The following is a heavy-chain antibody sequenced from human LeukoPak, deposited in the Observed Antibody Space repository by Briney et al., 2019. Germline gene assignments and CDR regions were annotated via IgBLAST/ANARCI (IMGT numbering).Heavy chain of an antibody. CDR1: GYTFTSYG. CDR3: ARVSRQLEGNWFDP. CDR2: ISAYNGNT. D-gene: IGHD6-6*01. V-gene: IGHV1-18*01. Sequence: ASVKVSCKASGYTFTSYGISWVRQAPGQGLECMGWISAYNGNTNYAQKLQGRVTMTTDTPTSTAYMELRSLRSDDTAVYYCARVSRQLEGNWFDPWGQGTLVTVSS. J-gene: IGHJ5*02.